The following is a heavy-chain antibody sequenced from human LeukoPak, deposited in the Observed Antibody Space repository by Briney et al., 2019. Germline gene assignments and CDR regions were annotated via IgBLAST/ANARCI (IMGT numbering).Heavy chain of an antibody. CDR3: AKGVGRFGELFTAYFDY. Sequence: GRFPRLSCAASGFTFDDYAMHWVRQAPGKGLEWVSGISWNSGSIGYADSVKGRFTISRDNAKNSLYLQMNSLRAEDTALYYCAKGVGRFGELFTAYFDYWGQGTLVTVSS. V-gene: IGHV3-9*01. J-gene: IGHJ4*02. CDR2: ISWNSGSI. CDR1: GFTFDDYA. D-gene: IGHD3-10*01.